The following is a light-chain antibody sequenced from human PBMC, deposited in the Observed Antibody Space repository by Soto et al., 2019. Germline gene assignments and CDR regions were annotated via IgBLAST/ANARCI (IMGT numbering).Light chain of an antibody. Sequence: SVLTQPASVSGSPGQSVTISFTGTSSDVGSYNRLSWYQQPPGTAPKLIMYEVNTRPSGVPDRFSGSKSGSTASLTISGLQAEDEADYYCSLYISGSTYVFGTGTKVTVL. V-gene: IGLV2-18*01. CDR1: SSDVGSYNR. J-gene: IGLJ1*01. CDR3: SLYISGSTYV. CDR2: EVN.